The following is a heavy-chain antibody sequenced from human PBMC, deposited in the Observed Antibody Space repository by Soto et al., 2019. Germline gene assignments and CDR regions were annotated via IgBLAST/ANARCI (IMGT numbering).Heavy chain of an antibody. CDR1: GGSISSGGYY. D-gene: IGHD3-22*01. Sequence: QVQLQESGPGLVKPSQTLSLTCTVSGGSISSGGYYWRWIRQHPGKGLEWIGYIYYSGSTYYNPSLKSRVTISVDTSKNQFSLKLSSVTAADTAVYYCARAYYDSSGYPVYNWFDPWGQGTLVTVSS. J-gene: IGHJ5*02. CDR3: ARAYYDSSGYPVYNWFDP. CDR2: IYYSGST. V-gene: IGHV4-31*03.